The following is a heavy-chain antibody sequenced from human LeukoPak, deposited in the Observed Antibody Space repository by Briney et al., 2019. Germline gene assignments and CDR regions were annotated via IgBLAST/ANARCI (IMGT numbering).Heavy chain of an antibody. J-gene: IGHJ6*03. CDR3: ARLLRRRITMVRGVIITSDYYYYMDV. V-gene: IGHV4-34*01. Sequence: SETLSLTCAVYGGSFSGYYWSWIRQPPGKGLEWIGEINHSGSTNYNPSLKSRVTISVDTSKNQFSLKLSSVTAADTAVYYCARLLRRRITMVRGVIITSDYYYYMDVWGKGTTVTISS. D-gene: IGHD3-10*01. CDR1: GGSFSGYY. CDR2: INHSGST.